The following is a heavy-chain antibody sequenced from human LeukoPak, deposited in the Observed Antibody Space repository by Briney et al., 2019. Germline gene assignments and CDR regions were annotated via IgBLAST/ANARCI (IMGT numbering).Heavy chain of an antibody. D-gene: IGHD4-17*01. Sequence: GGSLRLSCAASGFTFSSYEMNWVRQAPGKGLEWVSYISSSGSTIYYADSVKGRFTISRDNAKNSLYLQMNSLRAEDTAVYYCARDRYGDPLDPRGYFDYWGQGTLVTVSS. CDR2: ISSSGSTI. J-gene: IGHJ4*02. CDR3: ARDRYGDPLDPRGYFDY. CDR1: GFTFSSYE. V-gene: IGHV3-48*03.